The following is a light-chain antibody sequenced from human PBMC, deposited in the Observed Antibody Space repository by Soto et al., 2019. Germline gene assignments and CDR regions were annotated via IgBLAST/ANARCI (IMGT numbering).Light chain of an antibody. J-gene: IGLJ1*01. CDR3: ETWHSDSYV. V-gene: IGLV1-51*01. Sequence: QSVLTQPPSVSAAPGQKVTIPCSGGSSNIGSNDVCWYQQVPGTAPKVLIYDNNKRPSGIPDRFSGSKSGTSATLGISGLQTGDEADYYCETWHSDSYVFGSGTKVTVL. CDR2: DNN. CDR1: SSNIGSND.